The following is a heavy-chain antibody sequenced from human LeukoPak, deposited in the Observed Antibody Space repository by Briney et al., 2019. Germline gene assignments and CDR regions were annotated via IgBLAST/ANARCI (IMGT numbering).Heavy chain of an antibody. CDR2: INHSGST. Sequence: SETLSLTCAVYGGSFSGYYWSWIRQSPGKGLEWIGQINHSGSTNYSPPLKSRLTLSVDTSQNQFSLKLNSVTAADTAVYYCARGDCGLNAFDIWGQGTMVSVSS. CDR3: ARGDCGLNAFDI. CDR1: GGSFSGYY. V-gene: IGHV4-34*01. D-gene: IGHD2-21*02. J-gene: IGHJ3*02.